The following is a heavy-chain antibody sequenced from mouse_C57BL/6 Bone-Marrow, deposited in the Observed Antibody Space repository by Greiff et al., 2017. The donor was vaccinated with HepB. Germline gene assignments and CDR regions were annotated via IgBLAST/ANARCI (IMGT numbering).Heavy chain of an antibody. CDR1: GFTFSDYG. CDR2: ISSGSSTI. V-gene: IGHV5-17*01. J-gene: IGHJ3*01. Sequence: EVQLQESGGGLVKPGGSLKLSCAASGFTFSDYGMHWVRQAPEKGLEWVAYISSGSSTIYYAATVKGRFTISRDNAKNTLFLQMTSLRSEDTAMYYCARGRTVGAYWGQGTLVTVSA. CDR3: ARGRTVGAY. D-gene: IGHD1-1*01.